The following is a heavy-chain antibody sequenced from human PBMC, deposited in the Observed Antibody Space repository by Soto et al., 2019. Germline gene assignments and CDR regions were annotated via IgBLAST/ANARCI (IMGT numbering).Heavy chain of an antibody. CDR3: VRRDGLGRPNWFDP. CDR1: GGSISSSDYY. D-gene: IGHD3-10*01. CDR2: IYYSGKT. V-gene: IGHV4-39*01. J-gene: IGHJ5*02. Sequence: PSETLSLTCTVSGGSISSSDYYWGWIRQPPGKGLEWIGSIYYSGKTLYNPSLQSRVTISVDTSNNQFTLNLRSLTAADTAVYYCVRRDGLGRPNWFDPWGQGTLVTVSS.